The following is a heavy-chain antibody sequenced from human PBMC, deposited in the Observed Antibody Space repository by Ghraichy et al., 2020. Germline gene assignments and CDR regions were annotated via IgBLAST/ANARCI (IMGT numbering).Heavy chain of an antibody. V-gene: IGHV3-23*01. CDR3: ARAHAVGGPRSFFDS. CDR2: ISGTGSGT. D-gene: IGHD1-26*01. CDR1: GFTFDNNA. J-gene: IGHJ4*02. Sequence: GGSLRLSCTGSGFTFDNNAINWVRQAPGKGLEWLSSISGTGSGTYSADSVKGRFTVSRDNSKNTVYLQMNNLRAEDTARYYCARAHAVGGPRSFFDSWSQGTLVGVSS.